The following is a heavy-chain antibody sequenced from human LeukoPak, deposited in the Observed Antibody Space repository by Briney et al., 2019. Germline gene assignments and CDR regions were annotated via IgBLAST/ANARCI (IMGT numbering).Heavy chain of an antibody. CDR1: GFTFRSDW. D-gene: IGHD2-2*01. J-gene: IGHJ4*02. Sequence: GGSLRLSCAASGFTFRSDWIHWVRQAPGKGPVGFSRIKPDGPQTSYADSVRGRFTISRDNAKRTLFLQMISLRVEDTAIYYCARESAPAGLGDWGQGTLVTVST. CDR3: ARESAPAGLGD. V-gene: IGHV3-74*01. CDR2: IKPDGPQT.